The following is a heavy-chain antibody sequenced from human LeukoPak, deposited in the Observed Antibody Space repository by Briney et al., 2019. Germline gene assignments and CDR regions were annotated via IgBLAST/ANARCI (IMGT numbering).Heavy chain of an antibody. Sequence: PSETLSLTCTVSGGSISSYYWSWIRQPPGKGLEWIGYIYYSGSTNYNPSLKSRVTISVDTSKNQFSLKLSSVTAADTAVYYCARDVERGLPGYWGQGTLVTVSS. V-gene: IGHV4-59*01. CDR2: IYYSGST. J-gene: IGHJ4*02. D-gene: IGHD1-1*01. CDR3: ARDVERGLPGY. CDR1: GGSISSYY.